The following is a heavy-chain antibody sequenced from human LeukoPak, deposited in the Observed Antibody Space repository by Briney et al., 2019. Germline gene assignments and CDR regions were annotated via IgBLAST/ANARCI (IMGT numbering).Heavy chain of an antibody. D-gene: IGHD3-16*01. CDR3: ARDLGVGQHDAFDI. CDR1: GFTFGDYY. J-gene: IGHJ3*02. CDR2: ISSRSSDT. Sequence: KPGGSLRLSRAASGFTFGDYYMSSIPQAPGKGLEWGSYISSRSSDTNYADSVKGRFTISREKAKTSLYLQMNSLRAEDTAVYYCARDLGVGQHDAFDIWGEGTMVTVSS. V-gene: IGHV3-11*05.